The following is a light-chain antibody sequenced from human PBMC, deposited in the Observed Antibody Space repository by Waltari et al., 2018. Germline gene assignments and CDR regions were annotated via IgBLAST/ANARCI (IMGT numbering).Light chain of an antibody. Sequence: SYDLTQPPSVSVSPGQTASIPCSGPHLGLRFVCWYQQKPGQSPILVIYQNGRRPSGIPGRFSGSNSGNTATLTISGTQAVDEADYYCQAWDRGTWGVFGGGTRLTVL. CDR2: QNG. CDR1: HLGLRF. V-gene: IGLV3-1*01. CDR3: QAWDRGTWGV. J-gene: IGLJ3*02.